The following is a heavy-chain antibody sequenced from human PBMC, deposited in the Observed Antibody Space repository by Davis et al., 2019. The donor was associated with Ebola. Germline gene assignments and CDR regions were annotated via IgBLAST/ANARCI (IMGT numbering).Heavy chain of an antibody. Sequence: GGSLRLSCAASGFTFSSYAMHWVRQAPGKGLEWVAVISYDGSNKYYADSVKGRFTISRDNSKNTLYLQMNSLRAEDTAVYYCARARNYYYYGMDVWGQGTTVTVSS. CDR2: ISYDGSNK. V-gene: IGHV3-30-3*01. CDR3: ARARNYYYYGMDV. CDR1: GFTFSSYA. D-gene: IGHD1-14*01. J-gene: IGHJ6*02.